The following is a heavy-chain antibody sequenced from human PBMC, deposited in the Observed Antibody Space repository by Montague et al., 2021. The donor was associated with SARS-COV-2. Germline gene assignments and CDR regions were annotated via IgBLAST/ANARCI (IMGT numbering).Heavy chain of an antibody. CDR2: TYYMSKWYN. Sequence: CAISEDSVSSNGAAWNWIRQSPSRGLEWLGRTYYMSKWYNDYAVSVKSRITINPDTSKNQFSLQLNSVTPEDTAVYYCARDDPYCTNGVCYTGNWFDPWGQGTLVTVSS. D-gene: IGHD2-8*01. J-gene: IGHJ5*02. CDR3: ARDDPYCTNGVCYTGNWFDP. V-gene: IGHV6-1*01. CDR1: EDSVSSNGAA.